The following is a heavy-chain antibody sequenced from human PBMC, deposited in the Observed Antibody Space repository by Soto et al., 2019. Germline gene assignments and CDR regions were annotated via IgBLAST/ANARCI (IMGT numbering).Heavy chain of an antibody. V-gene: IGHV2-5*02. CDR2: IYWDVDI. CDR3: GYRRLACDILTCSSPKWFDL. CDR1: GFSLSTSGVG. J-gene: IGHJ5*02. Sequence: QITLKESGPTVVETTQTLTLTCTFSGFSLSTSGVGVGWIRQPPGEALEWLALIYWDVDIRYSPSLRNRLTITTHTSKNQVFPTMPNRELAHPATYECGYRRLACDILTCSSPKWFDLWGQRTQVTVAS. D-gene: IGHD3-9*01.